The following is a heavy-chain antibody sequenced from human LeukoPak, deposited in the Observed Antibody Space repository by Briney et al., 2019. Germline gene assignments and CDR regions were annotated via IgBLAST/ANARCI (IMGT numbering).Heavy chain of an antibody. Sequence: GGSLRLSCAASGFTFSSYWMTWVRQAPGKGLEWVAHIKQDGSQEYYVDSVKGRFTISRDSAKNSLYLQMNSLRAEDTAVYYCARGVPYDSWSGPHYSDYWGQGTLVTVSS. CDR3: ARGVPYDSWSGPHYSDY. CDR1: GFTFSSYW. D-gene: IGHD3-3*01. CDR2: IKQDGSQE. V-gene: IGHV3-7*01. J-gene: IGHJ4*02.